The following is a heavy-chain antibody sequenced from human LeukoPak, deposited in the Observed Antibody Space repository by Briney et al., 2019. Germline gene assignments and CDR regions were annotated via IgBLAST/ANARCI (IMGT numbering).Heavy chain of an antibody. V-gene: IGHV1-2*02. J-gene: IGHJ5*02. D-gene: IGHD1-26*01. CDR2: INPNSGGT. CDR3: ARDGRIVGATTFDP. CDR1: GYTFTGYY. Sequence: ASVKVSCKASGYTFTGYYMHWVRHAPGQGLEWMGWINPNSGGTNYAQKFQGRVTMTRDTSISTAYMELSRLRSDDTAVYYCARDGRIVGATTFDPWGQGTLVTVSS.